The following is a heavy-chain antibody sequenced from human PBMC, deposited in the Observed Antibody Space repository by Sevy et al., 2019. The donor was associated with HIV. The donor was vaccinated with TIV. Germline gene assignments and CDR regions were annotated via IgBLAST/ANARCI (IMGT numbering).Heavy chain of an antibody. J-gene: IGHJ4*02. Sequence: GGSLRLSCAASGFTVSRNYMSWVRQAPGKGLEWVSVIYSDGKTFYADSVQDRFTISRDNSKNTLYLQMNSLRAEDTAVYYCAGYSSAWTLFDYWGQGTLVTVSS. CDR2: IYSDGKT. V-gene: IGHV3-66*01. CDR1: GFTVSRNY. CDR3: AGYSSAWTLFDY. D-gene: IGHD6-19*01.